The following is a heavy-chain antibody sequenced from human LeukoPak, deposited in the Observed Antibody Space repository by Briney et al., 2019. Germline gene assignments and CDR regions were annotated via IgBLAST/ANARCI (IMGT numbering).Heavy chain of an antibody. CDR2: IKQEGNEK. CDR1: GFTFRSYW. V-gene: IGHV3-7*01. Sequence: GGSLRLSCAASGFTFRSYWMSWVRQAPGKGLEFVANIKQEGNEKYYVDSVKGRFTISRDNAKNSLYLQMTSLRAEDTAVYYCARDTGYSYGNDYYYKGLDVWGQGTTVTVSS. J-gene: IGHJ6*02. CDR3: ARDTGYSYGNDYYYKGLDV. D-gene: IGHD5-12*01.